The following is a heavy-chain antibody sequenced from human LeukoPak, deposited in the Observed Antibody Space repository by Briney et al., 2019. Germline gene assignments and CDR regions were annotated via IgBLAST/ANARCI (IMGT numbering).Heavy chain of an antibody. D-gene: IGHD5-24*01. CDR1: GFTFSAYA. CDR3: AKPRDGYNYFDY. J-gene: IGHJ4*02. Sequence: PGGSLRLSCAASGFTFSAYAIDWVRQAPGKGLEWVSAISGSGGSTYYADSVKGRFTISRDNSKNTLYLQMNSLRAEDTAVYYCAKPRDGYNYFDYWGQGTLVTVSS. CDR2: ISGSGGST. V-gene: IGHV3-23*01.